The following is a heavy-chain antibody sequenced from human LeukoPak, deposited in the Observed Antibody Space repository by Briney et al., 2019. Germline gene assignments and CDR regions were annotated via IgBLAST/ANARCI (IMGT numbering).Heavy chain of an antibody. CDR1: GGSFSGYY. CDR2: INHSGST. J-gene: IGHJ3*02. CDR3: ARVFQRHGLVTPDDAFDI. Sequence: SETLSLTCAVYGGSFSGYYWSWIRQPPGKGLEWIGEINHSGSTNYNPSLKSRVTISVDTSKNQFSLKLSSVTAADTAVYYCARVFQRHGLVTPDDAFDIWGQGTMVTVSS. D-gene: IGHD4-23*01. V-gene: IGHV4-34*01.